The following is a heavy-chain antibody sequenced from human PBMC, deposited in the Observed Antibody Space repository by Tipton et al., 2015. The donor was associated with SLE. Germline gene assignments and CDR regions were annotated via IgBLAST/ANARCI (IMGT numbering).Heavy chain of an antibody. CDR3: AKDLEGLYYDSSGYYFDY. V-gene: IGHV3-23*01. CDR1: GFTFSTNA. D-gene: IGHD3-22*01. J-gene: IGHJ4*02. Sequence: SLRLSCAASGFTFSTNAMSWVRQAPGKGLEWVSAISGSGGSTYYADSVKGRFTISRDNSKNTLYLQMNSLRAEDTAVYYCAKDLEGLYYDSSGYYFDYWGQGTLVTVSS. CDR2: ISGSGGST.